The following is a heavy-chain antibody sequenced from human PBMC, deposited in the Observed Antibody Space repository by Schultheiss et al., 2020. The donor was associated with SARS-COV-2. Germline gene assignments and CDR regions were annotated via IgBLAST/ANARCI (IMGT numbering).Heavy chain of an antibody. CDR3: ARTGTTKIDY. Sequence: SETLSLTCTVSGDSITRSYYYWAWIRQPPGKVLDWIGNIYYSGSTYYNPSLKSRLTMSVDTSKNQFSLKLSSVTAADTAVYYCARTGTTKIDYWGQGTLVTVAS. V-gene: IGHV4-39*07. CDR2: IYYSGST. CDR1: GDSITRSYYY. D-gene: IGHD1-7*01. J-gene: IGHJ4*02.